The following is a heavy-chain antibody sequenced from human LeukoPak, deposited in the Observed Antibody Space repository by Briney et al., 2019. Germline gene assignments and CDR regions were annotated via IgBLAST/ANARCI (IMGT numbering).Heavy chain of an antibody. Sequence: ASVKVSCKASGHIFISYYIHWVRQAPGQGLEWMGVINPSDGSTNYAQKSPGRVTMTRDTSATTVYLDLSGLTFEDTAVYYCASDVAREFDHWGQGTLVTVSS. CDR2: INPSDGST. CDR3: ASDVAREFDH. D-gene: IGHD5-24*01. V-gene: IGHV1-46*01. J-gene: IGHJ4*02. CDR1: GHIFISYY.